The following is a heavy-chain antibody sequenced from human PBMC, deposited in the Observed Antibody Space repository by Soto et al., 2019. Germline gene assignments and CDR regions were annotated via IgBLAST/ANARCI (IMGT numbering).Heavy chain of an antibody. V-gene: IGHV1-58*01. CDR1: GFTFTSSA. CDR2: IVVGSGNT. D-gene: IGHD4-17*01. J-gene: IGHJ4*02. CDR3: AADNAHHYGDYYYDY. Sequence: GASVKVSCKXSGFTFTSSAVQRVRQARGQRLEWIGWIVVGSGNTNYAQKFQERVTITRDMSTSTAYMELSSLRSEDTAVYYCAADNAHHYGDYYYDYWDQGTRITVSS.